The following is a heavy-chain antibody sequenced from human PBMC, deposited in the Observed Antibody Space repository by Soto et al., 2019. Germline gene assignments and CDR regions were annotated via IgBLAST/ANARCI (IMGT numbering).Heavy chain of an antibody. V-gene: IGHV1-2*04. Sequence: QVQLVQSGAEVKKPGASVKVSCKASGYTFTGYYMHWVRQAPGQGLEWMGWINPNSGDTNYAQKFQGWVTMTRDTSISTAYMELSRLRSDDTAVYYCAREGYYYDSSGYLNWFDPWGQGTLVTVSS. CDR1: GYTFTGYY. D-gene: IGHD3-22*01. CDR2: INPNSGDT. J-gene: IGHJ5*02. CDR3: AREGYYYDSSGYLNWFDP.